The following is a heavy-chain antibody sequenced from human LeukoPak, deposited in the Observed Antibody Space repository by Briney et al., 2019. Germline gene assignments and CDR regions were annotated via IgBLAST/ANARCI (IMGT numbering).Heavy chain of an antibody. J-gene: IGHJ6*02. V-gene: IGHV3-23*01. Sequence: GGSLRLSCAASGFTFSSYAMSWVRQAPGKGLEWVSAISGSGGSTYYADSVKGRFTISRDNSKNTLYLQMNSLRAEDTAVYYCAKEPYDSSGYYYEYYYGMDVWGQGTTVTVS. CDR3: AKEPYDSSGYYYEYYYGMDV. CDR1: GFTFSSYA. D-gene: IGHD3-22*01. CDR2: ISGSGGST.